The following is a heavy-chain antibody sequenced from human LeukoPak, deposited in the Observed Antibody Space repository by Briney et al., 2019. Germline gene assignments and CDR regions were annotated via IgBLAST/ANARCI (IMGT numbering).Heavy chain of an antibody. CDR1: GYTFISYA. CDR2: INTNTGNP. D-gene: IGHD6-13*01. V-gene: IGHV7-4-1*01. Sequence: ASVKVSCKASGYTFISYAMNWVRQAPGQGLEWMGWINTNTGNPTYAQGFTGRFVFSLDTSVSTAYYCARSGIAAYYYYGMDVWGQGTTVTVSS. J-gene: IGHJ6*02. CDR3: V.